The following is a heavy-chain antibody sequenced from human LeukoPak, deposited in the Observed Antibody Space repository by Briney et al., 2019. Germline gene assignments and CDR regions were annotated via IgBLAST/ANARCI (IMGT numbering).Heavy chain of an antibody. J-gene: IGHJ6*03. CDR1: GNTLTGYY. CDR3: ARVIPPNYYYYMDV. CDR2: INPNSGGT. V-gene: IGHV1-2*02. Sequence: ASLKASCKASGNTLTGYYMHWVRQAPGQGLEWMGWINPNSGGTNYAQKFQGRVTMTRDTSISTAYMELSRLRSGDTAVYYCARVIPPNYYYYMDVWGKGTTVTVSS. D-gene: IGHD2-21*01.